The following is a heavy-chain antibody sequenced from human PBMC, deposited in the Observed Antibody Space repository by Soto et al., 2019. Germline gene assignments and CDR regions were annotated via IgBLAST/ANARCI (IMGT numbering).Heavy chain of an antibody. D-gene: IGHD3-22*01. Sequence: GGSLRLSCSASGFTFSSYYMSWVRQSPGKGLEWVSGVCSTGASAYYEGSVQGQFTITRDNSKIMYYLKKKSLKAVDTDIYYCAKARPCGVFYYVEAFGVWGQGT. CDR1: GFTFSSYY. CDR3: AKARPCGVFYYVEAFGV. J-gene: IGHJ3*01. CDR2: VCSTGASA. V-gene: IGHV3-23*01.